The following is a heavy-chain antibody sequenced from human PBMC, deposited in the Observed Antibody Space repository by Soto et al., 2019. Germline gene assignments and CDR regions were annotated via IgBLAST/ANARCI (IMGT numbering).Heavy chain of an antibody. CDR2: IKSDGSKT. CDR3: ARETSYGMDV. V-gene: IGHV3-74*01. J-gene: IGHJ6*02. CDR1: GFTFSGYW. Sequence: PGGSLRLSCAASGFTFSGYWMQWVRQAPGKGLVWVSVIKSDGSKTAYADSVRGRFTIFRDNTKNTLYLQMNSLRVEDTAVYYCARETSYGMDVWGQGTTVTVSS.